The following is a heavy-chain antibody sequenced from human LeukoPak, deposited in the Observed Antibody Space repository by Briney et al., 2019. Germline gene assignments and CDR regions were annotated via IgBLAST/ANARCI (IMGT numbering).Heavy chain of an antibody. CDR3: ALYITHCDILTGYFSA. D-gene: IGHD3-9*01. V-gene: IGHV4-4*02. CDR1: VVSISCCNW. CDR2: IYHSGST. J-gene: IGHJ5*02. Sequence: SEPLSLTCAVSVVSISCCNWWSWARQPPGKGLEWIGEIYHSGSTKYNPSLKSRVTISVDKSKHQSSLKLRSVTAADTAVYYCALYITHCDILTGYFSAWGQGTLVTVSS.